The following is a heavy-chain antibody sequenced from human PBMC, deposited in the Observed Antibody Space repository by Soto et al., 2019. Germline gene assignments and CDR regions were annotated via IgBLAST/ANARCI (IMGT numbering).Heavy chain of an antibody. V-gene: IGHV3-74*01. D-gene: IGHD1-26*01. CDR1: GFTLSSYW. J-gene: IGHJ5*01. CDR2: INSDGSRT. CDR3: ARGLLRESYYTFGF. Sequence: EVQLVESGGGLVQPGGSLRLSCAASGFTLSSYWMHWVRQAPGKGLVWVSRINSDGSRTNYADSVKGRFTISRDNAKNTLYLQINSLRAEDTALYFCARGLLRESYYTFGFWGQGTVVTVSS.